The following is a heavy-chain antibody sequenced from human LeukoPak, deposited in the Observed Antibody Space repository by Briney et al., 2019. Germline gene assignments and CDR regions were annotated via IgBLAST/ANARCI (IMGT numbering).Heavy chain of an antibody. J-gene: IGHJ4*02. CDR3: ASAWADSSGHDY. V-gene: IGHV1-2*02. D-gene: IGHD3-22*01. CDR2: INPNSGGT. CDR1: GYTFTSYG. Sequence: ASVKVSCKASGYTFTSYGISWVRQAPGQGLEWMGWINPNSGGTNYAQKFQGRVTMTRDTSISTAYMELSRLRSDDTAVYYCASAWADSSGHDYWGQGTLVTVSS.